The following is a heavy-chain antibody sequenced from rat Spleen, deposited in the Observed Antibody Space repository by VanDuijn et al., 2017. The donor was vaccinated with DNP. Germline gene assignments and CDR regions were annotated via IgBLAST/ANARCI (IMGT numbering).Heavy chain of an antibody. Sequence: QVQLKESGPGLVQPSQTLSLTCTVSGFSLTSYTVSWVRQPPGKGLEWIASMSSGGSTYYNSGLKSRLRISRDTSKNQVLLTLNWLQNEDTGADFCARAATTVDGYFGFWGPGTMVTVSS. CDR1: GFSLTSYT. CDR2: MSSGGST. V-gene: IGHV2-6*01. J-gene: IGHJ1*01. CDR3: ARAATTVDGYFGF. D-gene: IGHD1-1*01.